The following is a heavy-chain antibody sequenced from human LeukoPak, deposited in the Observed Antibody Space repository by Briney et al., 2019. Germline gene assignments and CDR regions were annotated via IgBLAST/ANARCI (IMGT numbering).Heavy chain of an antibody. CDR3: ARHSSGWYDLLDY. Sequence: GSLRLSCAASGFTFSSYGMSWIRQPPGKGLEWIGEINHSGSTNYNPSLKSRVTISVDTSKNQFSLKLSSVTAADTAVYYCARHSSGWYDLLDYWGQGTLVTVSS. CDR1: GFTFSSYG. V-gene: IGHV4-34*01. J-gene: IGHJ4*02. CDR2: INHSGST. D-gene: IGHD6-19*01.